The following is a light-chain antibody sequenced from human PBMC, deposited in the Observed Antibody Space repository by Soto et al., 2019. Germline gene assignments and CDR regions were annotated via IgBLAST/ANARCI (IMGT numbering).Light chain of an antibody. CDR1: SSNIAGNT. J-gene: IGLJ1*01. V-gene: IGLV1-44*01. CDR3: CSYAGTYNSFV. CDR2: IND. Sequence: QSALTQPPSLSGTPGQRVTISCSGSSSNIAGNTVHWYQHLPGTAPKLLIYINDQRPSGVPDRFSGSKSGNTASLTISGLLAEDEADYYCCSYAGTYNSFVFGSGTKVTVL.